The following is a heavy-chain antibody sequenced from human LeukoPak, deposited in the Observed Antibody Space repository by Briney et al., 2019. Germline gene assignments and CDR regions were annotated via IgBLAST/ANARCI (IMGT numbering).Heavy chain of an antibody. V-gene: IGHV4-34*01. Sequence: PSETLSLTCGVYGGSFSGYYWSWIRQPPGKGLEWIGEINHSGSTNYNPSLKSRVAISVDTSKNQFSLKLSSVTAADTAVYYCAKSNGYGLVDIWGQGTMVTVSS. CDR1: GGSFSGYY. J-gene: IGHJ3*02. D-gene: IGHD3-10*01. CDR2: INHSGST. CDR3: AKSNGYGLVDI.